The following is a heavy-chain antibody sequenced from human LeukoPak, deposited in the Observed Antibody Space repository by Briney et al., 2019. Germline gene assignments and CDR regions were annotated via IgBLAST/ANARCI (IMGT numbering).Heavy chain of an antibody. CDR3: ARDSGTTGEVKFDP. Sequence: SETLSLTCSLSGGSISSYYLSWIRQPAGKGLEWIGRVYNGATTYNPSLKSRLTMSVDTSKNQLFLKVISVTAADTAVYYCARDSGTTGEVKFDPWGQGILVTVSS. V-gene: IGHV4-4*07. J-gene: IGHJ5*02. CDR1: GGSISSYY. CDR2: VYNGAT. D-gene: IGHD3-10*01.